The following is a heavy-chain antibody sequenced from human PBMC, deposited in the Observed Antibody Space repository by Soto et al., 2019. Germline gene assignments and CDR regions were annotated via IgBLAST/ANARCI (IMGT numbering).Heavy chain of an antibody. D-gene: IGHD3-9*01. CDR3: ARAYYDILTDNNYYGMDV. V-gene: IGHV1-3*01. CDR1: GYTFSNYG. CDR2: INAGNGNT. J-gene: IGHJ6*02. Sequence: GASVKVSCKASGYTFSNYGIHWVRQAPGQRLEWMGWINAGNGNTKYSQKFQGRVSITRDASASTAYMELSSLRSEDTAVYYCARAYYDILTDNNYYGMDVWGQGTTVTVSS.